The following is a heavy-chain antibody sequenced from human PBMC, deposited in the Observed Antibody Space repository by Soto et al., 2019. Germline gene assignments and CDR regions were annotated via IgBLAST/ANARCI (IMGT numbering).Heavy chain of an antibody. CDR3: ARIRLGYYDSSGYAD. D-gene: IGHD3-22*01. CDR2: IDWDDDK. CDR1: GFSLSTSGMC. Sequence: SGPTLVNPTHTRTLTCTFSGFSLSTSGMCVSWIRQPPGKALEWLALIDWDDDKYYSTSLKTRLTISKDTSKNQVVLTMTNMDPVDTATYYCARIRLGYYDSSGYADWGQGTLVTVSS. V-gene: IGHV2-70*01. J-gene: IGHJ4*02.